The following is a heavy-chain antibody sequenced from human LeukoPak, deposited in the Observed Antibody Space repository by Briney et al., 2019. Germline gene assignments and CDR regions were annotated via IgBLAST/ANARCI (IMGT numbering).Heavy chain of an antibody. CDR3: ARNKHYYDSSNYV. CDR1: GFTFNDYG. Sequence: GGSLRLSCAASGFTFNDYGMSWVRHGPGKGLEWVSGINWNGGTTGYADSVRGRFTISRDNAKNSLYLQMNSLRAEDTALYYCARNKHYYDSSNYVWGQGTLVTVSS. J-gene: IGHJ4*02. V-gene: IGHV3-20*04. CDR2: INWNGGTT. D-gene: IGHD3-22*01.